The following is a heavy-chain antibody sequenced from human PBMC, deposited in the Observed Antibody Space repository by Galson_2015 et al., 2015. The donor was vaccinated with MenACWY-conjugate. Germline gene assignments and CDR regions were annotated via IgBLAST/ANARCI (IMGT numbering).Heavy chain of an antibody. V-gene: IGHV3-49*03. CDR1: GFTFGDSG. CDR2: IRTTTFSATT. D-gene: IGHD3-16*01. J-gene: IGHJ3*01. CDR3: ARDRTYRDGNAYYDVFDV. Sequence: SLRLSCAGSGFTFGDSGLGWIRQTPGKGLECLAFIRTTTFSATTDYAPSVKGRFTISRDDSNRVAYLQLNDLRTDDTGVYFCARDRTYRDGNAYYDVFDVWGQGTMVTVSS.